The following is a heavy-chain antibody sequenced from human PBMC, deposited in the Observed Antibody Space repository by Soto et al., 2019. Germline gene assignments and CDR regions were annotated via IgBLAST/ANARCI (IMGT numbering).Heavy chain of an antibody. CDR2: ISSSGDTI. J-gene: IGHJ6*02. D-gene: IGHD1-26*01. Sequence: PGGSLRLSCAASGFTFSSYEMNWVRQAPGKGLEWISYISSSGDTIYYADSVKGRFTISRDNAKNSLYLQMNSLRAEDTAVYYCARDRGTIGRVWGQGTTVTLSS. V-gene: IGHV3-48*03. CDR1: GFTFSSYE. CDR3: ARDRGTIGRV.